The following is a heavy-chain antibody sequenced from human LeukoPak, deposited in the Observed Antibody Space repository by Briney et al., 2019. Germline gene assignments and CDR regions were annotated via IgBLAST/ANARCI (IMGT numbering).Heavy chain of an antibody. CDR1: GYTFTGYY. Sequence: GASVTVSCKASGYTFTGYYMHWVRQAPGQGLEWMGWINPNSGGTNYAQKFQGRVTMTRDTSISTAYMELSRLRSDDTAVYYCARDRGYSYGADYWGQGTLDTVSS. D-gene: IGHD5-18*01. J-gene: IGHJ4*02. V-gene: IGHV1-2*02. CDR3: ARDRGYSYGADY. CDR2: INPNSGGT.